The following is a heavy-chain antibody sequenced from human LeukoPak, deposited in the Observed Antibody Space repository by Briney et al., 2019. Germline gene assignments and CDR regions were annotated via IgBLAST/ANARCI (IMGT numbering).Heavy chain of an antibody. CDR2: ISVYNGNT. D-gene: IGHD1-26*01. J-gene: IGHJ3*02. V-gene: IGHV1-18*01. CDR1: GYTFRNYG. Sequence: GASVKVSCKASGYTFRNYGFTWVRQAPGQGLEWMGWISVYNGNTNYAQKFQGRVTMTTDTSTSTAHMELRSLRSDDTAMYYCAREGPQYSGTYYGAAFDIWGQGTMVTVSS. CDR3: AREGPQYSGTYYGAAFDI.